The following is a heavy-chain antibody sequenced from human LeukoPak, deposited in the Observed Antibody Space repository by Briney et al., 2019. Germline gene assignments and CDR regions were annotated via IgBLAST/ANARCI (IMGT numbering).Heavy chain of an antibody. CDR3: AKDSRSSAFDY. CDR2: IYSGGST. Sequence: GGSLRLSFAVSGFTVSDNHMTWVRQAPGKGLEWVSVIYSGGSTYYADSVKGRFTISRDNSKNTLYLQMNSLRAEDTAVYYCAKDSRSSAFDYWGQGTLVTVSS. V-gene: IGHV3-66*01. CDR1: GFTVSDNH. D-gene: IGHD2-15*01. J-gene: IGHJ4*02.